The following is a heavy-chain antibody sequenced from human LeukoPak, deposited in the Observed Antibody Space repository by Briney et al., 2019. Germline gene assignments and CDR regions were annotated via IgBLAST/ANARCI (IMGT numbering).Heavy chain of an antibody. V-gene: IGHV6-1*01. CDR1: GDSVSSSNGA. J-gene: IGHJ6*03. CDR2: TYYRSKWYN. Sequence: SQTLSLTCAISGDSVSSSNGAWNWIRQSPSRGLEWLGRTYYRSKWYNDYAVSVKGRITINPDTSKNHFSLQLNSVTPEDTAVYYCARGGPPDFYYYYMDVWGKGTTVTVSS. CDR3: ARGGPPDFYYYYMDV.